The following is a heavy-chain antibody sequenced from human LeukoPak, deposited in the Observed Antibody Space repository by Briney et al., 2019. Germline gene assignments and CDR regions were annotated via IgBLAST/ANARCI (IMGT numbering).Heavy chain of an antibody. V-gene: IGHV4-61*01. CDR1: GGSISSSSYY. Sequence: SETLSLTCTVSGGSISSSSYYWSWIRQPPGKGLEWIGYIYYSGSTSYNPSLKSRVTISVDTSKKQFSLKLSSATAADTAVYFCARGGPPGYYYDYYMDVWGKGTTVTISS. CDR3: ARGGPPGYYYDYYMDV. J-gene: IGHJ6*03. CDR2: IYYSGST.